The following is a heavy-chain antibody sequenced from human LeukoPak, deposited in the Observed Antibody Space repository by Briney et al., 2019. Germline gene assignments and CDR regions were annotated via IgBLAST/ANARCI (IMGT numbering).Heavy chain of an antibody. Sequence: SETLSLTCAVSGGSISSGGYYWSWIRQHPGAGLEWIGYTFYSGSTYYNPSLKSRVTISVDTSKNQFSLKLSSVTAADTAVYYCARQRRYCSSTSCYFGYYGLDVWGQGTTVTVSS. CDR1: GGSISSGGYY. J-gene: IGHJ6*02. CDR2: TFYSGST. CDR3: ARQRRYCSSTSCYFGYYGLDV. D-gene: IGHD2-2*01. V-gene: IGHV4-31*11.